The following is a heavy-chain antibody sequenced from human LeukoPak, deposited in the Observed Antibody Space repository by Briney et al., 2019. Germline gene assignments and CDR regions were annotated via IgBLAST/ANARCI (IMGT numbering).Heavy chain of an antibody. Sequence: TGGSLRLSCAASGFTFSSYEMNWVRQAPGKGLEWVSYISSSGSTIYYADSVKGRFTISRDNSKNTLYLQMNSLRAEDTAVYYRAKVSSSGWYLVYWGQGTLVTVSS. V-gene: IGHV3-48*03. J-gene: IGHJ4*02. CDR2: ISSSGSTI. D-gene: IGHD6-19*01. CDR3: AKVSSSGWYLVY. CDR1: GFTFSSYE.